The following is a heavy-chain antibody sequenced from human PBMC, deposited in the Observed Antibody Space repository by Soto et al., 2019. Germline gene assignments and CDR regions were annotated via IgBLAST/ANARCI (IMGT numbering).Heavy chain of an antibody. D-gene: IGHD3-10*01. CDR2: IYYSGST. V-gene: IGHV4-59*08. J-gene: IGHJ5*02. Sequence: PSETLSLTCTVSGGSISSYYWSWIRQPPGKGLEWIGYIYYSGSTNYNPSLKSRVTISVDTSKNQFSLKLSSVTAADTAVYYCARRIYGFGELSQFDPWGQGTLVTVS. CDR1: GGSISSYY. CDR3: ARRIYGFGELSQFDP.